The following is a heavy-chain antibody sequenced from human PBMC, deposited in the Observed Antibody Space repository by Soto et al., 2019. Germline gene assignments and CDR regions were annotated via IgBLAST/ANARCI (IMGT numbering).Heavy chain of an antibody. Sequence: ASVKVSCKASGYIFTGYHIHGVRQAPGRGLEWMRWINPNSGDTEYAQNFQGRVTMTRDTSFNLVYMEMSGLMSDDTAVYYCARDARGTRGFDEMDSWGQGTTVTVSS. CDR2: INPNSGDT. V-gene: IGHV1-2*02. CDR1: GYIFTGYH. D-gene: IGHD3-9*01. CDR3: ARDARGTRGFDEMDS. J-gene: IGHJ6*02.